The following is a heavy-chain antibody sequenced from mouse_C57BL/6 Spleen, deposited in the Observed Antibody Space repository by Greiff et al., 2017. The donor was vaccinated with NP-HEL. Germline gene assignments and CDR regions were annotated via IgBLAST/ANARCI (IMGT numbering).Heavy chain of an antibody. CDR1: GYTFTSYW. J-gene: IGHJ2*01. D-gene: IGHD2-14*01. CDR3: ARVRRGDGFDY. V-gene: IGHV1-61*01. Sequence: QVQLKQSGAELVRPGSSVKLSCKASGYTFTSYWMDWVKQRPGQGLEWIGNIYPSDSETHYNQKFKDKATLTVDKSSSTAYMQLSSLTSEDSAVYYCARVRRGDGFDYWGQGTTLTVSS. CDR2: IYPSDSET.